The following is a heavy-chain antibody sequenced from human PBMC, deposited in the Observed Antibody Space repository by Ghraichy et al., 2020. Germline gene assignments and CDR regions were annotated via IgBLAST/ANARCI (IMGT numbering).Heavy chain of an antibody. Sequence: GGSLRLSCAASGFTFSSYAMSWVRQAPGKGLEWVSGISGSGGSTYYADSVKGRFTISRDNSENTLYLQMNSLRAEDTAVYYCAKLPPRTTVTTIVDYWGQGTLFTVSS. J-gene: IGHJ4*02. D-gene: IGHD4-17*01. V-gene: IGHV3-23*01. CDR1: GFTFSSYA. CDR3: AKLPPRTTVTTIVDY. CDR2: ISGSGGST.